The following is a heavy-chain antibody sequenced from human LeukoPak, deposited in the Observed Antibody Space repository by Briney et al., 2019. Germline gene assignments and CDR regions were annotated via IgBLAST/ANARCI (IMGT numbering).Heavy chain of an antibody. CDR3: GRRNVGGLVDG. CDR1: GFTFSSYY. CDR2: INGDGSST. Sequence: GGSLRLSCAASGFTFSSYYMHGVRQAPGKGLVWISRINGDGSSTTYADSVKGRFAISRDNAKNTLFLQMNSLRAEDTAVYYCGRRNVGGLVDGWGQGTLVTVSS. V-gene: IGHV3-74*01. J-gene: IGHJ5*02. D-gene: IGHD3-10*01.